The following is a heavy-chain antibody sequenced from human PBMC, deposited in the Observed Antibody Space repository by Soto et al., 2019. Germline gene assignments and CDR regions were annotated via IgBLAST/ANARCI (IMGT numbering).Heavy chain of an antibody. Sequence: QVQLQQWGAGLLKPSETLSLTCAVYGGSFSGYYWSRIRQPPGKELEWNGEINHSGSTNYNPSLKSRATISVDRAKNQFSLKLSSVTAADTAVYYCARGRKPPIVVVPAAHDYWGQGTLVTVSS. CDR1: GGSFSGYY. V-gene: IGHV4-34*01. CDR3: ARGRKPPIVVVPAAHDY. J-gene: IGHJ4*02. CDR2: INHSGST. D-gene: IGHD2-2*01.